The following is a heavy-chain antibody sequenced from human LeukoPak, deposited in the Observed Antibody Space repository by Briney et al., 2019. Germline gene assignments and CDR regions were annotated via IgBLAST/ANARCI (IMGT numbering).Heavy chain of an antibody. CDR2: IWYDGSNK. J-gene: IGHJ4*02. Sequence: GGSLRLSCAASGFTFSSYGMHWVRQAPGKGLEWVAVIWYDGSNKYYADSVKGRFTISRDNSKNTLYLQMNSLRAEDTAVYYCAKSFMATNPDDYWGQGTLVTVSS. V-gene: IGHV3-33*06. CDR3: AKSFMATNPDDY. D-gene: IGHD5-24*01. CDR1: GFTFSSYG.